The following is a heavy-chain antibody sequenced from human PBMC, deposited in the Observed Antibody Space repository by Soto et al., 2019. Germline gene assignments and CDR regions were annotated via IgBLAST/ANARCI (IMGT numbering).Heavy chain of an antibody. J-gene: IGHJ3*02. CDR2: ISAYNGNT. Sequence: GASVKVSCKASGYTFTSYGISWVRQAPGQGLEWMGWISAYNGNTNYAQKLQGRVTMTTDTSTSTAYMELRSLRSDDTAVYYCARVEYVGYCISTSWCGDFDIWGQGTMVTVSS. D-gene: IGHD2-2*01. CDR3: ARVEYVGYCISTSWCGDFDI. CDR1: GYTFTSYG. V-gene: IGHV1-18*01.